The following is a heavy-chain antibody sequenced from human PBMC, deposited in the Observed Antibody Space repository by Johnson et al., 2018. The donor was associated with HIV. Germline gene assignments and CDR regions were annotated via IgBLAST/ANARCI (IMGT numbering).Heavy chain of an antibody. CDR1: GFTFSSYG. CDR2: IRSSYGTK. D-gene: IGHD2-2*01. J-gene: IGHJ3*01. CDR3: ARARKIVVRPAALLDAFDF. V-gene: IGHV3-48*01. Sequence: VQLVESGGGVVQPGGSLRLSCAASGFTFSSYGMHWVRQAPGKGLERVSYIRSSYGTKYSADSVKGRFTISRDNAKNTLYLQRNSLGAEETAVYDCARARKIVVRPAALLDAFDFWGQGTMVTVSS.